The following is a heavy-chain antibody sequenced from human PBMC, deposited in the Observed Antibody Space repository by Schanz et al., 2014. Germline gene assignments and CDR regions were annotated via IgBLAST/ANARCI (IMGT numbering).Heavy chain of an antibody. CDR1: GFNFSDYA. Sequence: EVQLLESGGGWVQPGGSLRLSCAASGFNFSDYAMCWVRQAPGKGLEWVSFIYIGGNTYYADSVKGRFTISRDNSKNTVHLQMNSLRAEDTAVYYCAKQHIVRGVIYLNWFDSWGQGTLVTVSS. CDR3: AKQHIVRGVIYLNWFDS. D-gene: IGHD3-10*01. J-gene: IGHJ5*01. V-gene: IGHV3-23*01. CDR2: FIYIGGNT.